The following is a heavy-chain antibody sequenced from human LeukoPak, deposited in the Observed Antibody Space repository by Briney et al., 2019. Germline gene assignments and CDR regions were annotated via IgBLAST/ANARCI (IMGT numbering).Heavy chain of an antibody. CDR1: GYTFTGYY. CDR3: ARVITAIPRRYFDY. J-gene: IGHJ4*02. Sequence: ASLKVSCKASGYTFTGYYTHWVRQAPGQGLEWMGWINPNSGGTNYAQKFQGRVTMTRDTSISTAYMELSRLRPDDTAVYYCARVITAIPRRYFDYWGQGTLVTVSS. CDR2: INPNSGGT. D-gene: IGHD5-18*01. V-gene: IGHV1-2*02.